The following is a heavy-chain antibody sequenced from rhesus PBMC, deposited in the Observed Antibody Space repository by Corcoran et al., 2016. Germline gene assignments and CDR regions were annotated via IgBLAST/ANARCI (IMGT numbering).Heavy chain of an antibody. CDR3: ARVRAAGIPYWYFDL. CDR2: ISGSGGRT. Sequence: QVQLQESGPGLVKPSETLSLTCAVSGGSISSNHWSWSRQPPGQGLEWIGRISGSGGRTDYNPSLKSRVTISTDTSKNQFSLKLSSVTAADTAVYYCARVRAAGIPYWYFDLWGPGTPITISS. V-gene: IGHV4-173*01. J-gene: IGHJ2*01. CDR1: GGSISSNH. D-gene: IGHD6-13*01.